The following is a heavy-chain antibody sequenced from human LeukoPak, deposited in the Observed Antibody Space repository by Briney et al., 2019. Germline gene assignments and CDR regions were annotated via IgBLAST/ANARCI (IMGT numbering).Heavy chain of an antibody. V-gene: IGHV3-15*01. Sequence: GGSLRLSCAASGFTFSNAWMSWVRQAPGKGLEWVGRIKSKTDGGTTDYAAPVKGRFTISRDDSKNTLYLQTNSLKTEDTAVYYCTTDQRYCSSTSCYYFDYWGQGTLVTVSS. CDR1: GFTFSNAW. CDR2: IKSKTDGGTT. J-gene: IGHJ4*02. D-gene: IGHD2-2*01. CDR3: TTDQRYCSSTSCYYFDY.